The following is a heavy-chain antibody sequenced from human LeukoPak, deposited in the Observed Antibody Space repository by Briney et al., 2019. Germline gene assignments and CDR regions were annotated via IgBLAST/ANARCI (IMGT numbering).Heavy chain of an antibody. D-gene: IGHD3-22*01. CDR1: GFTFSSYG. Sequence: PGGSLRLSCAASGFTFSSYGMHWVRQAPGKGLEWVAVISYDGSNKYYADSVKGRFTISRDNSKNTLYLQMNSLRAEDTAVYYCAKDYYYDSSGCTPVDWFDPWGQGTLVTVSS. J-gene: IGHJ5*02. CDR3: AKDYYYDSSGCTPVDWFDP. CDR2: ISYDGSNK. V-gene: IGHV3-30*18.